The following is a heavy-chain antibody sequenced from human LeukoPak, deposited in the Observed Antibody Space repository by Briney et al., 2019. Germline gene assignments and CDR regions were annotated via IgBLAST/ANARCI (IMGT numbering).Heavy chain of an antibody. D-gene: IGHD3-10*01. CDR1: GGSISSYY. CDR3: ARAVHGSGSYLNWAPPGYWFDP. J-gene: IGHJ5*02. Sequence: SETLSLTCTVSGGSISSYYWSWIRQPAGKGLEWIGRIYTSGSTNYNPSLKSRVTMSVDTSKNQFSLKLSSVTAADTAVYYCARAVHGSGSYLNWAPPGYWFDPWGQGTLVTVSS. CDR2: IYTSGST. V-gene: IGHV4-4*07.